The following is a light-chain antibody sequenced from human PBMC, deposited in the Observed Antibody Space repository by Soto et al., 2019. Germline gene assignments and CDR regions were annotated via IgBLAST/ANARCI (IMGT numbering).Light chain of an antibody. J-gene: IGLJ1*01. CDR3: QVWARDVLHHV. Sequence: SDELTQSPSVSVSPGQTARITCGGNNIGSKTVHWFQQRPSQAPVLVVFDDDDRPSGIPDRLSGSKSGNTATLTIGRVEAGDEADYYCQVWARDVLHHVFGTGANVTVL. CDR2: DDD. V-gene: IGLV3-21*02. CDR1: NIGSKT.